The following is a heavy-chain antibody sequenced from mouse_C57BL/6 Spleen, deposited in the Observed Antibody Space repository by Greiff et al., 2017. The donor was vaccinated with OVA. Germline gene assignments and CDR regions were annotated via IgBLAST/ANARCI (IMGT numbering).Heavy chain of an antibody. CDR2: MNPGDGDT. Sequence: QVQLQQSGPELVKPGASVKISCKASGYAFSSSWMNWVKQRPGKGLEWIGRMNPGDGDTNYNGKFKGKATLTADKSSSTAYMQLSSLTSEDSAVYFCATDYYGSSNVWGTGTTVTVSS. CDR1: GYAFSSSW. D-gene: IGHD1-1*01. V-gene: IGHV1-82*01. CDR3: ATDYYGSSNV. J-gene: IGHJ1*03.